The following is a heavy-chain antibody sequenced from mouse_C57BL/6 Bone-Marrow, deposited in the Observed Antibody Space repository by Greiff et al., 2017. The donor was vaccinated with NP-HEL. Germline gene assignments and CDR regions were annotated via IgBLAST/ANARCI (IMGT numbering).Heavy chain of an antibody. Sequence: VQLKESGAELVKPGASVKLSCTASGFNITDYYMHWVKQRTEQGLEWIGRIDPEDGETKYAPKFQGKATITADTSSNTAYLQLSSLTSEDTAVYYCARSDYYGSRGDWYFDVWGTGTTVTVSS. CDR3: ARSDYYGSRGDWYFDV. J-gene: IGHJ1*03. V-gene: IGHV14-2*01. CDR1: GFNITDYY. CDR2: IDPEDGET. D-gene: IGHD1-1*01.